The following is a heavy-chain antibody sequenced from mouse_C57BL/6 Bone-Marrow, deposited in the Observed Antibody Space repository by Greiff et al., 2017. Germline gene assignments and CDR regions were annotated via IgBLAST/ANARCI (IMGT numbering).Heavy chain of an antibody. CDR3: ASAWDAMDY. CDR1: GYTFTSYW. J-gene: IGHJ4*01. D-gene: IGHD4-1*01. Sequence: VQLQQPGAELVRPGASVKVSCKASGYTFTSYWMHWVKQRPGQGLEWIGMIHPSDSDTNYNQKFKGKATLTVDKSSSTAYMQLSSLTSADSAVYYCASAWDAMDYWGQGTSVTVSS. CDR2: IHPSDSDT. V-gene: IGHV1-74*01.